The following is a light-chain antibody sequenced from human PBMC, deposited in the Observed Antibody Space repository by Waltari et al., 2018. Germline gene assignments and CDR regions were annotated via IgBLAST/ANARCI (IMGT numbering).Light chain of an antibody. J-gene: IGKJ2*01. CDR1: QSVSSNY. Sequence: EIVLTQSPGTLSLSPGERATLSCRASQSVSSNYLAWYQQKPGQAPRLLIFDASNRATGIPDRFSGSGSGTDVSLTISRLEPEDFAVYFCQQYSYAPNTFGQGTKLEI. CDR3: QQYSYAPNT. CDR2: DAS. V-gene: IGKV3-20*01.